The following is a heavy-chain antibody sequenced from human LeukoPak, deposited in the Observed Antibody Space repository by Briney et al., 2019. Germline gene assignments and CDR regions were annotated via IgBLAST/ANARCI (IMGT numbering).Heavy chain of an antibody. CDR1: GYTFSSYN. CDR3: ARGKTSQNIVTRKTYNWFDP. D-gene: IGHD2/OR15-2a*01. J-gene: IGHJ5*02. Sequence: GGSLRLSCAASGYTFSSYNMNWVRQAPGKGLEWVSSISSSSDYIYYADSVKGRFTISRDNAKNSLYLQMKSLRAEDTAVYYCARGKTSQNIVTRKTYNWFDPWGQGTLVTVSS. CDR2: ISSSSDYI. V-gene: IGHV3-21*01.